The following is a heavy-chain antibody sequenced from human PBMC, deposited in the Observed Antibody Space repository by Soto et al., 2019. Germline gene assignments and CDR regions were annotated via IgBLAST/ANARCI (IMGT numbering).Heavy chain of an antibody. Sequence: QLQLQESDPGLVKPSETLSLTCTVSGGSISSSSYYWGWIRQPPGKGLEWIGSMYYSGSTYYNPSLKGRVTISVDTSKNQFSLKLSSVTAADTAVYFCARTATVTTGYFDYWGQGTLVTVSS. CDR1: GGSISSSSYY. V-gene: IGHV4-39*01. J-gene: IGHJ4*02. CDR2: MYYSGST. D-gene: IGHD4-17*01. CDR3: ARTATVTTGYFDY.